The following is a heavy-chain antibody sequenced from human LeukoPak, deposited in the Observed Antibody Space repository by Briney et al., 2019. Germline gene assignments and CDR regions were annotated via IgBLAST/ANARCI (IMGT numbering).Heavy chain of an antibody. V-gene: IGHV4-38-2*02. CDR1: GYSIRNGYN. J-gene: IGHJ4*02. D-gene: IGHD1-26*01. CDR3: AKSGGYGLIDY. CDR2: IYESGSI. Sequence: SETLSLTCTVSGYSIRNGYNWGWIRLSPGKGLEWIGSIYESGSIYYNPSLNSRVTISIETSKNQISLRLNSVTAADTAMYYCAKSGGYGLIDYWGQGTLVTVSS.